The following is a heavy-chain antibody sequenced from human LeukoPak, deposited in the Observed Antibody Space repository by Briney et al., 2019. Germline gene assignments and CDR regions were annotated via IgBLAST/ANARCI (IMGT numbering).Heavy chain of an antibody. CDR3: ARGPTVATRSTHYYMDV. V-gene: IGHV3-9*01. Sequence: GGSLRLSCAASGFTFDDYAMHWVRQAPGKGLEWVSGISWNSGSIGYADSVKGRFTISRDNAKNSLYLQMNSLRAEDTAVYYCARGPTVATRSTHYYMDVWGKGTTVTISS. J-gene: IGHJ6*03. CDR1: GFTFDDYA. CDR2: ISWNSGSI. D-gene: IGHD5-12*01.